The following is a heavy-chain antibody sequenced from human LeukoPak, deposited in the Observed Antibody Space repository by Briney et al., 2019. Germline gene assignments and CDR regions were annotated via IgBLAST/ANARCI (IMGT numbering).Heavy chain of an antibody. J-gene: IGHJ4*02. CDR2: ISTGGSSK. D-gene: IGHD1-26*01. Sequence: GALRPSCCASGFTFKTYDMNWVRQAPGEGVEWISYISTGGSSKYYADSVKGRFTISRDNAKYSLYLQMNSLRAGDTAIYYCARRWEEYFFDYWGQGTLVTVSS. V-gene: IGHV3-48*03. CDR3: ARRWEEYFFDY. CDR1: GFTFKTYD.